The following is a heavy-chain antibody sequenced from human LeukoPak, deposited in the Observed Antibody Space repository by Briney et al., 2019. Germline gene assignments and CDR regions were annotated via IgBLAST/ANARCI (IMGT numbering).Heavy chain of an antibody. Sequence: ASVKVSCKASGYTFTSYYMHWVRQAPGQGLEWVGLINPDGGSTAYAHRFQGRVIMTRDASTSTAYMDLSSLRSEDTAVYHCARAPRNSSTMLDFWGQGTLVTISS. V-gene: IGHV1-46*01. CDR1: GYTFTSYY. D-gene: IGHD6-13*01. J-gene: IGHJ4*02. CDR2: INPDGGST. CDR3: ARAPRNSSTMLDF.